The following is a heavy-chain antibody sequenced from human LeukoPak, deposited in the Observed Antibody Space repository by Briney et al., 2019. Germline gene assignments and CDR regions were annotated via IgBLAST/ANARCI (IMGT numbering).Heavy chain of an antibody. CDR1: GGSISSSSYY. Sequence: SETLSLTCTVSGGSISSSSYYWGWIRQPPGKGLEWIGSIYYSGSTNYNPSLKSQVTISVDKSKNQFSLKLSSVTAADTAVYYCARGRGSSWYYFDYWGQGTLVTVSS. CDR3: ARGRGSSWYYFDY. V-gene: IGHV4-39*07. J-gene: IGHJ4*02. D-gene: IGHD6-13*01. CDR2: IYYSGST.